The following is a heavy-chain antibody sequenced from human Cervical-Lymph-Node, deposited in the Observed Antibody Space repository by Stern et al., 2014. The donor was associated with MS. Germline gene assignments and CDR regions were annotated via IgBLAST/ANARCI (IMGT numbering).Heavy chain of an antibody. CDR1: GATFSTNA. J-gene: IGHJ4*02. D-gene: IGHD4-23*01. V-gene: IGHV1-69*01. CDR3: AREHHGGNFES. Sequence: LQLVESGAEVRQPGSSVKVSCKASGATFSTNAISWVRQAPGQGLEWMGGIVPIFDKANYAQSFRGRVTISADESTSTAYLELSSLRSDDTAVYYCAREHHGGNFESWGQGTLVIVSS. CDR2: IVPIFDKA.